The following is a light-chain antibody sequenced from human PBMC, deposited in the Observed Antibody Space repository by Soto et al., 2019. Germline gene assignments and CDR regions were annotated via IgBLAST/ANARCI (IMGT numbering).Light chain of an antibody. CDR1: SSDVGDYNY. J-gene: IGLJ1*01. Sequence: QSALTQPASVSGSPGQSITISCTGTSSDVGDYNYVSWYQQHPGKAPKLLIYDVSNRPSGVSNRFSGSKSGNTASLTISGLQAEDEADYYCNSYTASRTLVFGTGTKLTVL. CDR2: DVS. V-gene: IGLV2-14*01. CDR3: NSYTASRTLV.